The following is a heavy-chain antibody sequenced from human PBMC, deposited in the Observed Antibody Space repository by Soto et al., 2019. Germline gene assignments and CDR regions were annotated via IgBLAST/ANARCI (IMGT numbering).Heavy chain of an antibody. CDR1: GGSISSSSYY. Sequence: QLQLQESGPGLVKPSETLSLSCTVSGGSISSSSYYWGWIRQPPGKGLEWIGSIYYSGSTYYNPSLKSRVTISVDTSKNQFFLKLSSVTAADTAVYYCATDYGDYDSPLYYFDYWGQGTLVTVSS. CDR3: ATDYGDYDSPLYYFDY. V-gene: IGHV4-39*01. CDR2: IYYSGST. J-gene: IGHJ4*02. D-gene: IGHD4-17*01.